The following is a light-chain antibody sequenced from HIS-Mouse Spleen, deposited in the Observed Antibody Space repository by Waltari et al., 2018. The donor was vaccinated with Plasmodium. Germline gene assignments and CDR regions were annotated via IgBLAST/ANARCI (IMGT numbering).Light chain of an antibody. V-gene: IGKV1-39*01. CDR2: AAS. CDR3: QQSYSTWT. CDR1: QSISNY. J-gene: IGKJ1*01. Sequence: DIQMTQSPSSLSASVGDRVTITCRASQSISNYLNWYQQKPGKAPKFLIYAASTLQRGVPSRFSGSGSGTDFTLTISRLQPEDFATYYCQQSYSTWTFGQGTKVEIK.